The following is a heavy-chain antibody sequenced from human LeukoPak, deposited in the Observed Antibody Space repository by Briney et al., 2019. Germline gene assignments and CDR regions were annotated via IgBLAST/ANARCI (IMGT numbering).Heavy chain of an antibody. CDR3: AKERPYGSGSYYAY. Sequence: GGSLRRSCAASGFTFSSYDVSWVRQAPGQGLEWVSAINGRGISTYSADSVKGRFTISRDNSKNTMYLQMNSLRAEDTAVYYCAKERPYGSGSYYAYWGQGTLVTVSS. D-gene: IGHD3-10*01. CDR1: GFTFSSYD. CDR2: INGRGIST. V-gene: IGHV3-23*01. J-gene: IGHJ4*02.